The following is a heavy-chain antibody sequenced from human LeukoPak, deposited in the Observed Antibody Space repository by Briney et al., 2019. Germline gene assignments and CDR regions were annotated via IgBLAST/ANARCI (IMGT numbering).Heavy chain of an antibody. CDR3: VREGYYHSGSLPTFYFDY. J-gene: IGHJ4*02. D-gene: IGHD3-10*01. Sequence: GGSLRLSCAASGFDFHNYVIHWVRQAPGKGLEWVAVISYDVGVKYHADSVKGRFTISRDSSSKTVYLQMNSLRTEDTAVYYCVREGYYHSGSLPTFYFDYWGQGTLVTVSS. CDR2: ISYDVGVK. CDR1: GFDFHNYV. V-gene: IGHV3-30-3*01.